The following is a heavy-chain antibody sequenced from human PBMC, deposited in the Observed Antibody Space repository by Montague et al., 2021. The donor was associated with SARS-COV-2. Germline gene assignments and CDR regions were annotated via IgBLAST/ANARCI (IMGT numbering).Heavy chain of an antibody. CDR3: ARGPVTISGVLIFIPAAGPLDV. V-gene: IGHV4-34*01. J-gene: IGHJ3*01. CDR1: SGSFSDYY. CDR2: INHTGSA. Sequence: SETLSLTCAVYSGSFSDYYWTWVRQPPGKGLEWIGEINHTGSASYNPSLKSRVTLSKDTSKNQFSLKLQSLTAADTAVYYCARGPVTISGVLIFIPAAGPLDVWGQGTLVTVSS. D-gene: IGHD3-3*01.